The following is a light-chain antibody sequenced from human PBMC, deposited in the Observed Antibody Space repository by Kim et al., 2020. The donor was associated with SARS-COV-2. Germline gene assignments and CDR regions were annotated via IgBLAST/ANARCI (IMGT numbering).Light chain of an antibody. Sequence: SVTPRERATLSCRASQSVSSNLACYQQKPGQAPRLLIYGASTRATGIPARFSGSGSGTEFTLTISSLQSEDFAVYYCQQYNNWPYTFGQGTKLEI. J-gene: IGKJ2*01. CDR1: QSVSSN. CDR3: QQYNNWPYT. CDR2: GAS. V-gene: IGKV3-15*01.